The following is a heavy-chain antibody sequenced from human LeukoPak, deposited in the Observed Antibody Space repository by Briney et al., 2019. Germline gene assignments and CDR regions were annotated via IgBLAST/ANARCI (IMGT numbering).Heavy chain of an antibody. Sequence: GGSLRLSCAASGFTFSSYAMSWVRQAPGKGLEWVSVISGSGGRTYYADSVKGRFTISRDNPKNTLYLQMNSLRAEDTAVYYCVKEIYGDSTGGRFQHWGQGTLVTVSS. CDR1: GFTFSSYA. D-gene: IGHD4-17*01. V-gene: IGHV3-23*01. J-gene: IGHJ1*01. CDR3: VKEIYGDSTGGRFQH. CDR2: ISGSGGRT.